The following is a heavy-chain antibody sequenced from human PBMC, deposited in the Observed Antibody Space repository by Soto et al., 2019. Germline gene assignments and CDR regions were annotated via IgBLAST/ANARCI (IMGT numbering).Heavy chain of an antibody. CDR1: GYTFTSYG. CDR2: ISAYNGNT. J-gene: IGHJ3*01. D-gene: IGHD3-3*01. CDR3: ARDPEPYYDSPRAFDL. Sequence: QVQLVQSGAEVKKPGASVKVSCKASGYTFTSYGISWVRQAPGQGLEWMGWISAYNGNTNYAQKLQGRVTMTTDTSTSTAYVELRSLRSDGTAVYYCARDPEPYYDSPRAFDLWGQGTMVTVSS. V-gene: IGHV1-18*01.